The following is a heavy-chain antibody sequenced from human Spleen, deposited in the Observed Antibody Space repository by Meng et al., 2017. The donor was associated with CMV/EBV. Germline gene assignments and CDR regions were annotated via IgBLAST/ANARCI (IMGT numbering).Heavy chain of an antibody. J-gene: IGHJ6*02. CDR3: AKGGYNGYGSYYYGMDV. CDR2: IFGADNT. CDR1: GFTVSNEF. Sequence: GESLKISCAVSGFTVSNEFMSWVRQAPGKGLEWVSVIFGADNTNYADSVKGRFTISRDNSKNSLYLHMHSLRAEDTAVYYCAKGGYNGYGSYYYGMDVWGQGTTVTVSS. V-gene: IGHV3-53*01. D-gene: IGHD5-12*01.